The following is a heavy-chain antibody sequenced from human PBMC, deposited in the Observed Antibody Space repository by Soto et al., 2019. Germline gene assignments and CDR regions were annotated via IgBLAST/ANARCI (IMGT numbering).Heavy chain of an antibody. CDR1: GGSFDNHV. CDR3: ARSPRGIIVVVSTGFDS. J-gene: IGHJ4*02. D-gene: IGHD2-15*01. Sequence: QVQLVQSGSEVKKPGSSMKVSCKASGGSFDNHVFAWVRQAPGQGLEWLGQIIPAYGAPNYAQKFKGRITLTADESTSSAHMELSSLTSADTAVYYCARSPRGIIVVVSTGFDSWGQGTRITVAS. V-gene: IGHV1-69*01. CDR2: IIPAYGAP.